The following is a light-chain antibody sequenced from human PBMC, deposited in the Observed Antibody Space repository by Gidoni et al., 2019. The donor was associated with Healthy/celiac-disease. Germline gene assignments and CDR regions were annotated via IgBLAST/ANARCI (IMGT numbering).Light chain of an antibody. CDR1: SSDVGGYNY. Sequence: QSALTQPASVSGSPGQSITISCTGTSSDVGGYNYVSWYQQHPGKPPKLMIYDVSNRPSGVSNRFAGSKSGNTASLTSSGLQAEDEADYYCSSYTSSTTLGVFGGGTKLTVL. J-gene: IGLJ2*01. V-gene: IGLV2-14*03. CDR2: DVS. CDR3: SSYTSSTTLGV.